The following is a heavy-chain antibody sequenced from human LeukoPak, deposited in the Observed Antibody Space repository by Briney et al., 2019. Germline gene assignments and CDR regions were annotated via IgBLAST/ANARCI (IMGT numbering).Heavy chain of an antibody. D-gene: IGHD3-9*01. CDR2: NYHSGST. CDR3: ARGAIRYSDWLSLIDY. CDR1: GGSISSGGYS. V-gene: IGHV4-30-2*01. J-gene: IGHJ4*02. Sequence: PSQTLSLTRAVSGGSISSGGYSWSWIRQRPGKGLEWIGHNYHSGSTYYNPSLKSRVTISVDRSKNQYSLKLASVAAVDTAGYDCARGAIRYSDWLSLIDYWGQGTLVTVSS.